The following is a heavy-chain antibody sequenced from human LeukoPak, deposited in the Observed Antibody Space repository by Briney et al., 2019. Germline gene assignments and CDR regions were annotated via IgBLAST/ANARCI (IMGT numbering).Heavy chain of an antibody. CDR1: GFTFSSYG. J-gene: IGHJ4*02. Sequence: PGGSLRLSCAASGFTFSSYGMHWVRQAPGKGLEWVAVIWSDGSYKYYADSVKGRFTISRDNSKNTLFLQMNSLRVEDTAVFYCARDQYSSSSNFDYWGQGTLVTVSS. CDR2: IWSDGSYK. CDR3: ARDQYSSSSNFDY. D-gene: IGHD6-6*01. V-gene: IGHV3-33*01.